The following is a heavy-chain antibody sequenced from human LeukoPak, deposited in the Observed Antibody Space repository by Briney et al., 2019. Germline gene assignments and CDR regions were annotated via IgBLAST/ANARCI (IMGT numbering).Heavy chain of an antibody. J-gene: IGHJ6*02. V-gene: IGHV3-33*08. CDR1: GFTFSSYG. CDR3: ARGLQYYDILTGYSVGLRPAKGMDV. D-gene: IGHD3-9*01. Sequence: PGGSLRLSCAASGFTFSSYGMPWVRQAPGKGLEWVAVIWYDGSNKYYADSVKGRFTNSRDNSKNTLYLQMNSLRAEDTAVYYCARGLQYYDILTGYSVGLRPAKGMDVWGQGTTVTVSS. CDR2: IWYDGSNK.